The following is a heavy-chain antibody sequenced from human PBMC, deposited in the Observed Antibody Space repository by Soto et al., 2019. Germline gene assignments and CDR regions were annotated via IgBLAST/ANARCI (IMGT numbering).Heavy chain of an antibody. D-gene: IGHD3-22*01. V-gene: IGHV1-46*03. Sequence: VQLVQSGAEVKRPGASVKISCKASGDTLSTYYMHWARQVPGQGLEWMGIINPRSGKTNYPQKFQGRVTMTRDTSTTTGYMELSTLRSEDTAMYYCARGVGYSDSSGYPFDYWGQGTLVTVSS. CDR2: INPRSGKT. CDR1: GDTLSTYY. CDR3: ARGVGYSDSSGYPFDY. J-gene: IGHJ4*02.